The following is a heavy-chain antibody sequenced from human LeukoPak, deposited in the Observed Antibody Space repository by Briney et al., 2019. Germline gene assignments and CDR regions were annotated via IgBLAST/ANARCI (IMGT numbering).Heavy chain of an antibody. D-gene: IGHD3-9*01. CDR2: ISGSGIST. Sequence: GGSLRLSCAASGFTFSNYAMSWVRQAPGKGLEWVSAISGSGISTYYAESLKTRFTISRDNSKNTLYLQMNSLRAEDTALYYCANAMYYDILTGFPHEEDYWGQGTQVTVSS. CDR3: ANAMYYDILTGFPHEEDY. V-gene: IGHV3-23*01. CDR1: GFTFSNYA. J-gene: IGHJ4*02.